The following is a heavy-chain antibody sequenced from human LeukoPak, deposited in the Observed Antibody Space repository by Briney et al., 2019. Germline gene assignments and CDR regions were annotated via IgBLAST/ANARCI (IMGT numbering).Heavy chain of an antibody. Sequence: GGSLRLSCAASGFTFSSSSMTWVRQAPGRGLEWVSYIDRSSSTIYSADSVRGRFTISRDNAENSLYLQMSSLRDEDTAVYYCARAPMVRGVITSFDQWGQGTLVTVSS. CDR2: IDRSSSTI. CDR1: GFTFSSSS. V-gene: IGHV3-48*02. CDR3: ARAPMVRGVITSFDQ. D-gene: IGHD3-10*01. J-gene: IGHJ4*02.